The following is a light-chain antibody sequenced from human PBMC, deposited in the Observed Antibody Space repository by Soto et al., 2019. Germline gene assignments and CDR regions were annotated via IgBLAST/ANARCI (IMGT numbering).Light chain of an antibody. CDR2: GAY. J-gene: IGKJ1*01. V-gene: IGKV3-15*01. CDR1: QSVGNN. Sequence: IVMTQSPATLSVSPGVRTTLSCRASQSVGNNLAWYQQKPGQAPRLLIYGAYTRATGIPARFSGSGSGTDFTLTISSLQSEDFAVYYCQQYNNWPGTFGQGTKV. CDR3: QQYNNWPGT.